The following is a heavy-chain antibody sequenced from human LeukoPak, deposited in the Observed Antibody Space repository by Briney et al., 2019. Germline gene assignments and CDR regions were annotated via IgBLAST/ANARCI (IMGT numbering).Heavy chain of an antibody. J-gene: IGHJ4*02. Sequence: PGGSLRLSCAASGFTVTSNYMTWVRQAPGKGLEWVSVISSGGNTYYADSVKGRFTISRDNSKNTVYPQMSGLRAEDTAVYYCAREVRGYYFDYWGQGTLVTVSS. D-gene: IGHD5-12*01. CDR1: GFTVTSNY. V-gene: IGHV3-53*01. CDR2: ISSGGNT. CDR3: AREVRGYYFDY.